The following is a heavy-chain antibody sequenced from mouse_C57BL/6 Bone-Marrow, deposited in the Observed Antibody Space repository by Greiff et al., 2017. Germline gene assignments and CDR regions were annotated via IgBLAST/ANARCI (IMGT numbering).Heavy chain of an antibody. CDR1: GFTFSSYG. CDR2: ISSGGSYT. J-gene: IGHJ2*01. CDR3: ARPIYYYGYYDY. Sequence: EVQGVESGGDLVKPGGSLKLSCAASGFTFSSYGMSWVRQTPDKRLEWVATISSGGSYTYYPDSVKGRFTISRDNAKNTLYLQMSSLKSEDTAMYYCARPIYYYGYYDYWGQGTTLTDTS. D-gene: IGHD1-1*01. V-gene: IGHV5-6*01.